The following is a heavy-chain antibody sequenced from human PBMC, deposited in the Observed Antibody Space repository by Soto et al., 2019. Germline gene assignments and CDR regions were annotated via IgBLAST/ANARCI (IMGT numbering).Heavy chain of an antibody. CDR3: ARGIAEAGTGFDF. CDR1: GYTFISYW. CDR2: IYPGDSDT. J-gene: IGHJ4*02. D-gene: IGHD6-19*01. Sequence: GESLKISCKASGYTFISYWIAWVRQMPGKGLEWMGIIYPGDSDTRYSPSFQGQITISADKSITTAYLQWSSLKASDTAIYYCARGIAEAGTGFDFWGQGTLVTVSS. V-gene: IGHV5-51*01.